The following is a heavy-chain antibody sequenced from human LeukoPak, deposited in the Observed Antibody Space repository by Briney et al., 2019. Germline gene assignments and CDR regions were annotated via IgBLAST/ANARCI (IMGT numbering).Heavy chain of an antibody. CDR1: GGSISSSSYY. CDR2: IYYSGST. J-gene: IGHJ2*01. V-gene: IGHV4-39*07. D-gene: IGHD6-13*01. CDR3: ARVYYSSSYDYWYFDL. Sequence: SETLSLTCSVSGGSISSSSYYWGLIRQPPGKGLQWIGSIYYSGSTYYNPSLKSRVTISVDTSKNQFSLKLSSVTAADTAVYYCARVYYSSSYDYWYFDLWGRGTLVTVSS.